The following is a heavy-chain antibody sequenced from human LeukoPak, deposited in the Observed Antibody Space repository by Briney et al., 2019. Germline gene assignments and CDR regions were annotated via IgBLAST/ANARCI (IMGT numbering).Heavy chain of an antibody. Sequence: GASVKVSCKNSGGTFSRHAFSWVRQAPGQGPEWMGGITPMFGTPKNAQKFQGRVTLSADESATTVYMELTNLRLEDTAVYYCARCSSTSCFHWGQGTLVTVSS. CDR3: ARCSSTSCFH. V-gene: IGHV1-69*13. CDR2: ITPMFGTP. J-gene: IGHJ4*02. D-gene: IGHD2-2*01. CDR1: GGTFSRHA.